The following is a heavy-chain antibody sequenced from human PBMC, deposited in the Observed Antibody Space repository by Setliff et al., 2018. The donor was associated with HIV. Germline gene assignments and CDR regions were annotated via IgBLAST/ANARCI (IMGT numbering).Heavy chain of an antibody. Sequence: GGSLRLSCAASGLTDTYNYMSWVRQAPGKGLEWLSYISATGTTVSYADSVRGRFVIYRDSVRNVLYLQMKSLRVEDTALYYCVRDQLRVPERWDFDFWGQGTLVTVSS. CDR2: ISATGTTV. J-gene: IGHJ4*02. CDR1: GLTDTYNY. CDR3: VRDQLRVPERWDFDF. V-gene: IGHV3-11*04. D-gene: IGHD1-26*01.